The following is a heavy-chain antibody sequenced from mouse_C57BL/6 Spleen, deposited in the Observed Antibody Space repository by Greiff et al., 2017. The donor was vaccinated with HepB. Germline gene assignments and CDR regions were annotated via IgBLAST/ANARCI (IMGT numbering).Heavy chain of an antibody. D-gene: IGHD1-1*01. CDR2: IWRGGST. J-gene: IGHJ1*03. Sequence: VQRVESGPGLVQPSQSLSITCTVSGFSLTSYGVHWVRQSPGKGLEWLGVIWRGGSTDYNAAFMSRLSITKDNSKSQVFFKMNSLQADDTAIYYCAKEDYGSSYDWYFDVWGTGTTVTVSS. CDR3: AKEDYGSSYDWYFDV. CDR1: GFSLTSYG. V-gene: IGHV2-5*01.